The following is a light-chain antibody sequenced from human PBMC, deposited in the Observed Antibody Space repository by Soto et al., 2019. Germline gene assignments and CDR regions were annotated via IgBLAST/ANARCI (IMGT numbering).Light chain of an antibody. V-gene: IGKV3-20*01. J-gene: IGKJ5*01. CDR2: GAS. CDR1: QSVSSY. CDR3: QQYGSSPIT. Sequence: IVLTQSPGTLSLSPGERTTLSCRASQSVSSYLAWYQQKPGRAPRLLIYGASSRATGIPDRFSGSGSGTDFSLTISRLEPEDFAVYYCQQYGSSPITFGQGTRLEIK.